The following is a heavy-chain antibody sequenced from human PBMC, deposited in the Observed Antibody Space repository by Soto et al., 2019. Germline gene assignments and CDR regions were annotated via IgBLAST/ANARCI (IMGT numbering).Heavy chain of an antibody. D-gene: IGHD6-13*01. CDR1: GFTFSSYA. CDR2: ISSNGGST. CDR3: ARQTRQQLVDDYYYYYMDV. J-gene: IGHJ6*03. V-gene: IGHV3-64*01. Sequence: GGSLRLPCAASGFTFSSYAMHWVRQAPGKGLEYVSAISSNGGSTYYANSVKGRFTISRDNSKNTLYLQMGSLRAEDMAVYYCARQTRQQLVDDYYYYYMDVWGKGTTVTVSS.